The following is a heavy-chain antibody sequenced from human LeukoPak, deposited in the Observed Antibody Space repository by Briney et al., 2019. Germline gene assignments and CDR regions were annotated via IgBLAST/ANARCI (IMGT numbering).Heavy chain of an antibody. CDR3: ATLNLDPITGTSYYYYMDV. CDR1: GYTFTGYY. Sequence: ASVKVSCKASGYTFTGYYMHWVRQAPGQGLEWMGWINPNSGGTNYAQKFQGRVTMTRDTSISTAYMELSRLRSDDTAVYYCATLNLDPITGTSYYYYMDVWGKGTTVTVSS. D-gene: IGHD1-7*01. CDR2: INPNSGGT. J-gene: IGHJ6*03. V-gene: IGHV1-2*02.